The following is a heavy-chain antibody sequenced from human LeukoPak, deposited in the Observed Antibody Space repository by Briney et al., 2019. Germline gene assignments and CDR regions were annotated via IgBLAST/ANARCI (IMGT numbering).Heavy chain of an antibody. CDR2: IWYDGSNK. V-gene: IGHV3-33*01. CDR1: GFTFSSYG. CDR3: ARGLGDGYNPLDY. Sequence: GGSLRLSCAASGFTFSSYGMHWVRQAPGKGLEWVAVIWYDGSNKYYADSVKGRFTISRDNSKNTLYLQMNSLRAEDTAVYYCARGLGDGYNPLDYWAREPWSPSPQ. J-gene: IGHJ4*02. D-gene: IGHD5-24*01.